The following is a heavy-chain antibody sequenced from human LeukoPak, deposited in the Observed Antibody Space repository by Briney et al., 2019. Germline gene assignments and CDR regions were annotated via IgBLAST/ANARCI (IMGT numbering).Heavy chain of an antibody. V-gene: IGHV1-2*02. Sequence: ASVKVSCKASGYTFTGYYMHWVRQAPGQGLEWMGWINPNSGGTNYAQKFHGRVTMTRDTSISTAYMELSRLRSDDTAVYYCARDLGYCSGGSCYLGWFDPWGQGTLVTVSS. CDR3: ARDLGYCSGGSCYLGWFDP. D-gene: IGHD2-15*01. CDR2: INPNSGGT. CDR1: GYTFTGYY. J-gene: IGHJ5*02.